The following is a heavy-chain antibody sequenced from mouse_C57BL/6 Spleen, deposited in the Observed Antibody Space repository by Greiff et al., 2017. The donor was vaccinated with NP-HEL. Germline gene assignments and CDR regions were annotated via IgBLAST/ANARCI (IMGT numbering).Heavy chain of an antibody. Sequence: QVQLQQPGAELVRPGSSVKLSCKASGYTFTSYWMHWVKQRPIQGLEWIGNIDPSDSETHYNQKFKDKATLTVDKSSSTAYMQLSSLTSEDSAVYYCARRHGSSTWYFDVWGTGTTVTVSS. CDR3: ARRHGSSTWYFDV. V-gene: IGHV1-52*01. D-gene: IGHD1-1*01. J-gene: IGHJ1*03. CDR1: GYTFTSYW. CDR2: IDPSDSET.